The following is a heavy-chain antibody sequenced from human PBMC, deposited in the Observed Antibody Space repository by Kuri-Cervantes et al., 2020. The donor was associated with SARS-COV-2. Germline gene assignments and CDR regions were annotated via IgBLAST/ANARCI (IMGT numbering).Heavy chain of an antibody. D-gene: IGHD6-13*01. J-gene: IGHJ5*02. CDR2: IYSGGSST. CDR3: ARVRQQLVLGWFDP. Sequence: GESLKISCAASGFTFDDYAMHWVRQAPGKGLEWVSGIYSGGSSTYYADSVKGRFTISRDNSKNTLYLQMNSLRAEDTAVYYCARVRQQLVLGWFDPWGQGTLVTVSS. CDR1: GFTFDDYA. V-gene: IGHV3-NL1*01.